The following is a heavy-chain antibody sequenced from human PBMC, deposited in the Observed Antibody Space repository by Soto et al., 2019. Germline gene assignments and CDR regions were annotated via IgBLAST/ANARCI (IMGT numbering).Heavy chain of an antibody. J-gene: IGHJ4*02. CDR1: GFTFSSYG. D-gene: IGHD6-19*01. Sequence: GGSLRLSCVASGFTFSSYGMHWVRQAPGKGLEWVAVISYDGSNKYYADSVKGRFTISRDNSKNTLYLQMNSLRAEDTAVYYCAKDRSSGWYGGFDYWGQGTLVTVSS. CDR3: AKDRSSGWYGGFDY. CDR2: ISYDGSNK. V-gene: IGHV3-30*18.